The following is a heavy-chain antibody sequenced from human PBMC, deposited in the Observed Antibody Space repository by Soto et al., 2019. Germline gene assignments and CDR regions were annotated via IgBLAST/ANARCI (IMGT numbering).Heavy chain of an antibody. V-gene: IGHV4-30-2*01. CDR1: GASITSGDYS. Sequence: PSETLSLTCAVSGASITSGDYSWSWIRQPPGKGLEWIGYIYHSGRTTYNPSLKSRLTMSLDGSKNQFSLNLNSVTAADTAVYYCVSDFGSGSYRFDYWGRGTLVTVSS. D-gene: IGHD3-10*01. CDR3: VSDFGSGSYRFDY. CDR2: IYHSGRT. J-gene: IGHJ4*02.